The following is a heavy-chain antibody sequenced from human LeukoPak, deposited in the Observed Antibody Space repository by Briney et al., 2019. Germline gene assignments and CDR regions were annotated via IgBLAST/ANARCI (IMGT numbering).Heavy chain of an antibody. J-gene: IGHJ4*02. CDR2: INHSGST. CDR3: ARAGSGWYRPTVDY. Sequence: PSETLSLTCAVYGGSFSGYYWSWIRQPPGKGQEWIGEINHSGSTNYNPSLKSRVTISVDTSKNQFSLKLSSVTAADTAVYYCARAGSGWYRPTVDYWGQGTLVTVSS. CDR1: GGSFSGYY. V-gene: IGHV4-34*01. D-gene: IGHD6-19*01.